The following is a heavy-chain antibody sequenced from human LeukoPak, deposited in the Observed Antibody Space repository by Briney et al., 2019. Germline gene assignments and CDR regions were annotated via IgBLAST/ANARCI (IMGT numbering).Heavy chain of an antibody. D-gene: IGHD3-22*01. CDR3: AKGSKLVVITRDHYMAV. Sequence: PGGSLRLSCAASGFTFSSYEMNWVRQAPGKGLEWVSYISSSGSTIYYADSVKGRFTISRDNAKNSLYLQVNSLRAEDTAVYYCAKGSKLVVITRDHYMAVWGKGTTVTISS. V-gene: IGHV3-48*03. CDR1: GFTFSSYE. J-gene: IGHJ6*03. CDR2: ISSSGSTI.